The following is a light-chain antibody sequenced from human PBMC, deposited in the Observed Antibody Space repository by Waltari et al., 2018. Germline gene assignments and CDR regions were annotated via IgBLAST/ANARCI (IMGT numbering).Light chain of an antibody. CDR2: RDN. CDR1: SSNTGLHP. CDR3: AAWDDSLNGV. Sequence: QSVLTQPPSASGTPGQRVTISCSGTSSNTGLHPVHWYQQLPGTAPKLLIYRDNQRPSGVPDRFSGSKSGTSASLAISGLQSEDEADYYCAAWDDSLNGVFGGGTKLTVL. J-gene: IGLJ3*02. V-gene: IGLV1-44*01.